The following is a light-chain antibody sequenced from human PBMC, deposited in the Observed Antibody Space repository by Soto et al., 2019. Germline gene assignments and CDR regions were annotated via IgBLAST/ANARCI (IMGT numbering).Light chain of an antibody. Sequence: EIVLTQSPGTLSLSPGERATLSCRASQSITTSYLAWYQQKPGQAPRLLLYPASTRVTGIPDRFSGSGSGTDFTLTISRLEPEDFAVYYCQQYGGSSPSYTFGQGTNVEIK. J-gene: IGKJ2*01. CDR3: QQYGGSSPSYT. CDR2: PAS. V-gene: IGKV3-20*01. CDR1: QSITTSY.